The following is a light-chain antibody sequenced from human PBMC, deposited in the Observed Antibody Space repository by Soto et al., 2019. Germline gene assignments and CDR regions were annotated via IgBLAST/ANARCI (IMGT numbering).Light chain of an antibody. V-gene: IGLV2-14*01. CDR3: SSYTTSTTWV. Sequence: QSALTQPASVSGSPGQSITISCIGTSNYIGNYNYVSWYQQHPGKAPKLLIYDVSNRLSGVSNRFSGSTSDNTASLTISGLQAEDEADYSCSSYTTSTTWVFGGGTKLTV. CDR1: SNYIGNYNY. J-gene: IGLJ3*02. CDR2: DVS.